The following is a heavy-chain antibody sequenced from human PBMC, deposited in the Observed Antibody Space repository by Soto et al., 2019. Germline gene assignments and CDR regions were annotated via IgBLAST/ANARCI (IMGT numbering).Heavy chain of an antibody. J-gene: IGHJ6*02. CDR1: GDPITHTYW. V-gene: IGHV4-4*02. CDR3: ATAVYCTTSNLWDDFHYSNIHV. D-gene: IGHD2-8*01. Sequence: QVQLQQSGPGLVKPSGTLSLPCFVSGDPITHTYWWSWVRQAPEKGLEWIGAIYHTGGRSYMPSRRARIKPPVATFKNQLTLQLASVTAAHAAGQSCATAVYCTTSNLWDDFHYSNIHVRAQGTAVSVAS. CDR2: IYHTGGR.